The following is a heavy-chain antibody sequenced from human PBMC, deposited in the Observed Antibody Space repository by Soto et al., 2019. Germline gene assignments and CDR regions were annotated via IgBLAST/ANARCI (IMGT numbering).Heavy chain of an antibody. Sequence: QVQLQESGPGLVKPSQTLSLTCTVSGGSISSGDYYWSWIREPPGMVVGGVGYIYYSGSTYNTPSLKSRVTISVDTSNNKFSLKLSSVTAADPAVYYCASERPDGSRLDPWGQGTLVTVSS. J-gene: IGHJ5*02. CDR1: GGSISSGDYY. CDR3: ASERPDGSRLDP. V-gene: IGHV4-30-4*01. CDR2: IYYSGST. D-gene: IGHD6-13*01.